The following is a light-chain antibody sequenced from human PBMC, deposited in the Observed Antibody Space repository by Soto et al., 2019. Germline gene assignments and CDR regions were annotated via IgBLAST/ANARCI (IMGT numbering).Light chain of an antibody. CDR1: QSVSSN. J-gene: IGKJ2*01. Sequence: EIVMTQSPATLSVSPGERATLSCRASQSVSSNLAWYQQKPGQAPRLLIYGASTRATGIPARFSGSGSGTELPHTISSLQSEDSAVYYCQQYNNWPPLFGQGTKLEIK. V-gene: IGKV3-15*01. CDR3: QQYNNWPPL. CDR2: GAS.